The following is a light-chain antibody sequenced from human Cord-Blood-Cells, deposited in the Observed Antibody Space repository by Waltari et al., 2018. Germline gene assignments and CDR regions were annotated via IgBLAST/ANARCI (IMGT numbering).Light chain of an antibody. J-gene: IGKJ2*01. CDR3: MQALQTPYT. V-gene: IGKV2-28*01. CDR2: LGS. Sequence: DIVMTQSPLSLPVTPGEPASIPCRSSQSLLHSNVYNYLDWYLQKPGQSPQLLIYLGSNRGSGVPDRFSGSGSGTDFTLKISRVEAEYVGVYYCMQALQTPYTFGQGTKLEIK. CDR1: QSLLHSNVYNY.